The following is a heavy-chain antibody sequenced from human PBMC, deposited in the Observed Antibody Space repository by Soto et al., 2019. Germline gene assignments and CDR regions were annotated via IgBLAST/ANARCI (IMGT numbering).Heavy chain of an antibody. CDR1: GGTFSSYA. D-gene: IGHD3-10*01. CDR3: ASGRMVRGVSDWFDP. V-gene: IGHV1-69*13. Sequence: GASVKVSCKASGGTFSSYAISWVRQAPGQGLEWMGGIIPIFGTANYAQKFQGRVTIAADESTSTAYMELSSLRSEDTAVYYCASGRMVRGVSDWFDPWGQGTLVTVSS. J-gene: IGHJ5*02. CDR2: IIPIFGTA.